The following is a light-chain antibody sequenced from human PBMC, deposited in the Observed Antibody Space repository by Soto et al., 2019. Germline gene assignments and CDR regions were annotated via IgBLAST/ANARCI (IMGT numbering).Light chain of an antibody. CDR3: QHYNSYSEA. CDR1: QSISTY. V-gene: IGKV1-5*01. CDR2: AAS. Sequence: DIQVTQSPSSLSASVGDRVTITCRASQSISTYLSWYQQKPGKVPKLLIYAASSLESGVPSRFSGSGSGTEFTLTISSLQPDDFATYYCQHYNSYSEAFGQGTKVDIK. J-gene: IGKJ1*01.